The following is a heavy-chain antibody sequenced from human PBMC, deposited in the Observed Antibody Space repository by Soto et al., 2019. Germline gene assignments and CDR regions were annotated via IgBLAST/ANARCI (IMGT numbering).Heavy chain of an antibody. Sequence: GGSLRLSCAASGFTFSSYAMSWVRQAPGKGLGWVSAISGSGGSTYYADSVKGRFTISRDNSKNTLYLQMNSLRAEDTAVYYCAKDQYYYDSSGYYLRVDAFDIWGQGTMVTVSS. V-gene: IGHV3-23*01. D-gene: IGHD3-22*01. CDR3: AKDQYYYDSSGYYLRVDAFDI. CDR1: GFTFSSYA. J-gene: IGHJ3*02. CDR2: ISGSGGST.